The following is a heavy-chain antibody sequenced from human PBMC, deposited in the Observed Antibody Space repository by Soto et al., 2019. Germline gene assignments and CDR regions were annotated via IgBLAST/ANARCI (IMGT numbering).Heavy chain of an antibody. CDR2: MNPNSGNT. D-gene: IGHD4-17*01. V-gene: IGHV1-8*01. Sequence: QVQLVQSGAEVKKPGASVKVSCKASGYTFTSYDINWVRQATGQGLEWMGWMNPNSGNTGYAQKFQGRVTMXXXXXXXXXXXXXXXLXXXXXXXXXCARSTXXYGDRHWGQGTLVTVSS. CDR3: ARSTXXYGDRH. J-gene: IGHJ4*02. CDR1: GYTFTSYD.